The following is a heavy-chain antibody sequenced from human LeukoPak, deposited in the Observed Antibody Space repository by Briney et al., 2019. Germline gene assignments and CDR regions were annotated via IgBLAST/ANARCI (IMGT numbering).Heavy chain of an antibody. Sequence: SETLSLTCAVYGGSFSGHYWSWIRQPPGKGLEWIGEINHSGSTNYNPSLKSRVTISVDTSKNQFSLKLSSVTAADTAVYYCARGGVDGIIAAAGTALDYWGQGTLVTVSS. CDR1: GGSFSGHY. J-gene: IGHJ4*02. V-gene: IGHV4-34*01. CDR2: INHSGST. CDR3: ARGGVDGIIAAAGTALDY. D-gene: IGHD6-13*01.